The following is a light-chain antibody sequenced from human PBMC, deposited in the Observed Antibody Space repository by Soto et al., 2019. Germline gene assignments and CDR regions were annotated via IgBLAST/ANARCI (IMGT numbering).Light chain of an antibody. J-gene: IGKJ2*01. CDR1: QSVSSSY. CDR3: QQYGRSPGYT. Sequence: EIVLTQAPGTLSLSPGERATLSCRASQSVSSSYLAWYQQKPGQAPRLLIYGASSRATGIPDRFSGSGSVTDFSLTISRFEPEDFAVYYCQQYGRSPGYTFGQETKLEVK. V-gene: IGKV3-20*01. CDR2: GAS.